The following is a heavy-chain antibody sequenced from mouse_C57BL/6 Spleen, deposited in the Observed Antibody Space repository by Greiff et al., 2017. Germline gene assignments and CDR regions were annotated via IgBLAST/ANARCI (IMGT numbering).Heavy chain of an antibody. Sequence: QVQLKQPGAELVRPGTSVKLSCKASGYTFTSYWMHWVKQRPGQGLEWIGVIDPSDSYTNYNQKFKGKATLTVDTSSSTAYTQLSSLTSEDSAVYYCARGITTVVATEDYWGQGTTLTVSS. D-gene: IGHD1-1*01. CDR1: GYTFTSYW. CDR2: IDPSDSYT. CDR3: ARGITTVVATEDY. V-gene: IGHV1-59*01. J-gene: IGHJ2*01.